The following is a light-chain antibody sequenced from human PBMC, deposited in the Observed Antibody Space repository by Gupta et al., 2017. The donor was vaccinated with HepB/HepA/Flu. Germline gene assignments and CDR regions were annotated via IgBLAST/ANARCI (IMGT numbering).Light chain of an antibody. J-gene: IGKJ4*01. CDR1: QSVSSY. CDR2: DAS. CDR3: QQRSNWHPGSLT. V-gene: IGKV3-11*01. Sequence: EIVLTQSPATLSLSPGERATLSCRASQSVSSYLAWYQQKPDQAPRLLIYDASNRATGIPARFSGSGSGTDFTLTISSLEPEDFAVYYCQQRSNWHPGSLTFGGGTKVEIK.